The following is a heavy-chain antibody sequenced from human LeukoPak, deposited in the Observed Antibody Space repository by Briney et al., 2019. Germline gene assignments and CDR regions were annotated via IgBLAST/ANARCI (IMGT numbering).Heavy chain of an antibody. V-gene: IGHV4-4*07. CDR1: GGSISSYY. J-gene: IGHJ4*02. D-gene: IGHD3-3*01. CDR3: ARGVIHYDFWSGRPVEKYYFDY. Sequence: SETLSLTCTVSGGSISSYYWSWIRQPAGKGLEWIGRIYTSGSTNYNPSLKSRVTMSVGTSKNQFSLKLSSVTAADTAVYYCARGVIHYDFWSGRPVEKYYFDYWGQGTLVTVSS. CDR2: IYTSGST.